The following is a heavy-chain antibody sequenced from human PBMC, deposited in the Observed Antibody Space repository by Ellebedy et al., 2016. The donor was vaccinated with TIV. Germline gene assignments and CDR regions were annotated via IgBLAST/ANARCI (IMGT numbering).Heavy chain of an antibody. D-gene: IGHD3-10*01. CDR3: ATLRGVRGDFDY. J-gene: IGHJ4*02. CDR1: GYTLTELS. V-gene: IGHV1-24*01. Sequence: ASVKVSXKVSGYTLTELSMHWVRQAPGKGLEWMGGFDPEDGETIYAQKFQGRVTMTEDTSTDTAYMELSSLRSEDTAVYYCATLRGVRGDFDYWGQGTLVTVSS. CDR2: FDPEDGET.